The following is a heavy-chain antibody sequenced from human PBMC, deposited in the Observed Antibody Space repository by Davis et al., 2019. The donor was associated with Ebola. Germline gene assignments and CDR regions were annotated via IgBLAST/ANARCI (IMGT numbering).Heavy chain of an antibody. V-gene: IGHV3-23*01. J-gene: IGHJ6*04. Sequence: GGSLRLSCAASGFKFDDYAMTWVRQAPGKGLAWVSAISGSGGTTYYAGSVKGRFTVSRDNSKKTMYLQMNSLRAEDTAVYYCARSGLSFGVVKYHYGMDVWGKGTTVTVSS. CDR1: GFKFDDYA. CDR3: ARSGLSFGVVKYHYGMDV. CDR2: ISGSGGTT. D-gene: IGHD3-3*01.